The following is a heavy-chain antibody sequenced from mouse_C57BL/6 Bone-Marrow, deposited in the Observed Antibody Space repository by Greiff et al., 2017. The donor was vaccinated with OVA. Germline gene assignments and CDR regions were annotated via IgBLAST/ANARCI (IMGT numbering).Heavy chain of an antibody. D-gene: IGHD2-4*01. CDR2: IYPGSGST. V-gene: IGHV1-55*01. CDR1: GYTFTSYW. J-gene: IGHJ4*01. CDR3: ARERIYYDYRY. Sequence: QVQLKESGAELVKPGASVKMSCKASGYTFTSYWITWVKQRPGQGLEWIGDIYPGSGSTNYNEKFKSKATLTVDTSSSTAYMQLSSLTSEDSAVYYCARERIYYDYRYWGQGTSVTVSS.